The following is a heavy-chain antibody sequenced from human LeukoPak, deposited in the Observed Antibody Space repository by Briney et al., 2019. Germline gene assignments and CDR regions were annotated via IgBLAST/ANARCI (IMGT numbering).Heavy chain of an antibody. CDR1: GYSISSGYY. J-gene: IGHJ4*02. V-gene: IGHV4-38-2*01. CDR2: IYHSGSN. Sequence: PSVTLSLTCAVSGYSISSGYYWGWIRQPPGKGLEWIGSIYHSGSNYYNPSLKSRVAISVDTSKNQFSLKLSSVTAADTAVYYCASVGVTGDWGQGTLVTVSS. D-gene: IGHD2-21*02. CDR3: ASVGVTGD.